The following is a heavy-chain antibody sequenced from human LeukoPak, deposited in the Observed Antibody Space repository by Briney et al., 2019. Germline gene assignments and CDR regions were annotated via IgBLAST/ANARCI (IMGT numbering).Heavy chain of an antibody. V-gene: IGHV3-23*01. J-gene: IGHJ4*02. Sequence: GGSLRLSCATSRFTFSSYAMSWVRQAPGKGLEWVSGISGNGDSTYYAGSVKGRFTISRDNSKNTLYLQMNGLRAEDTAIYYCAKPTARSYRPFDYWGQGTLVTVSS. CDR2: ISGNGDST. CDR3: AKPTARSYRPFDY. CDR1: RFTFSSYA. D-gene: IGHD3-16*02.